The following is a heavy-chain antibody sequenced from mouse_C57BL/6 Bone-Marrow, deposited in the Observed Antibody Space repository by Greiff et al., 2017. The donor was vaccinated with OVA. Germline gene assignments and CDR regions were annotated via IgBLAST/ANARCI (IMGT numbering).Heavy chain of an antibody. V-gene: IGHV1-75*01. CDR2: IFPGSGST. J-gene: IGHJ3*01. D-gene: IGHD1-1*01. CDR3: AILDYGSSSAWFAY. CDR1: GYTFTDYY. Sequence: VQLQESGPELVKPGASVKISCKASGYTFTDYYINWVKQRPGQGLEWIGWIFPGSGSTYYNEKFKGKATLTVDKSSSTAYMLLSSLTSEDSAVYFCAILDYGSSSAWFAYWGQGTLVTVSA.